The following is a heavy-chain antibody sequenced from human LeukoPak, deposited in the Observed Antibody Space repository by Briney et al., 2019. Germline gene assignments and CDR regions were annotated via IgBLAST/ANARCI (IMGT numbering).Heavy chain of an antibody. V-gene: IGHV3-30*03. CDR3: ARTHYSSGWYTGLSYFDY. Sequence: GGSLRLSCAASGFTFSSYGMHWVRQAPGKGLEWVAVISYDGSNKYYADFVKGRFTISRDNSKNTLYLQMNSLRAEDTAVYYCARTHYSSGWYTGLSYFDYWGQGTLVTVSS. D-gene: IGHD6-19*01. J-gene: IGHJ4*02. CDR2: ISYDGSNK. CDR1: GFTFSSYG.